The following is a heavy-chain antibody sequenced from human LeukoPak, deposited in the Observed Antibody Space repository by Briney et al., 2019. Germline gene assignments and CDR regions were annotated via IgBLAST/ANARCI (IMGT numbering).Heavy chain of an antibody. CDR1: GFTSSSYE. D-gene: IGHD3-3*01. V-gene: IGHV3-48*03. Sequence: GGSLRLSCAASGFTSSSYEMNWVRQAPGKGLEWVSCISSSGSTIYYADSVKGRFTISRDNAKNSLYLQMNSLRAEDTAVYYCARGTSSYDFWSGYYTFDYWGQGTLVTVSS. CDR2: ISSSGSTI. J-gene: IGHJ4*02. CDR3: ARGTSSYDFWSGYYTFDY.